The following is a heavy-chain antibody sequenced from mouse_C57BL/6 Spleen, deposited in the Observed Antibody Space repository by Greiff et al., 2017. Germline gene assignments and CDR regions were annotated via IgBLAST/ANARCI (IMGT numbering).Heavy chain of an antibody. J-gene: IGHJ3*01. CDR3: ARGYYGSCWFAY. D-gene: IGHD1-1*01. CDR2: IDPSDSET. V-gene: IGHV1-52*01. Sequence: QVQLQQPGAELVRPGSSVKLSCKASGYTFTSYWMHWVKQRPIQGLEWIGNIDPSDSETHYNQKFKDKATLTVDKSSSTAYLQLSSLTSEDSAVCYCARGYYGSCWFAYWGQGTLVTVSA. CDR1: GYTFTSYW.